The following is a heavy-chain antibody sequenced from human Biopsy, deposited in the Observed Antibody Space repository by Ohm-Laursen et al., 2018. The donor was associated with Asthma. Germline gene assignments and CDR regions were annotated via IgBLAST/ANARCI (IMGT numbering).Heavy chain of an antibody. CDR3: ARMISYYHEMRAPFFDY. CDR1: GYTFSSYG. V-gene: IGHV7-4-1*02. CDR2: INTNTGNP. J-gene: IGHJ4*02. Sequence: SSVKVSCKASGYTFSSYGIIWVRQAPGQGLEWMGWINTNTGNPTYAQGFTGRFVFSLDTSVNTAHLQISSLKAEDTAVYYCARMISYYHEMRAPFFDYWGQGTLVTVSS. D-gene: IGHD3-22*01.